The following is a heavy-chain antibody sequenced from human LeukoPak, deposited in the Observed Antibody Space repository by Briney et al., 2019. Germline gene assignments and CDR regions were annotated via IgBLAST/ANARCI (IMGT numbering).Heavy chain of an antibody. Sequence: PGGSLRLSCAASGFTFTGYGMHWVRQAPGKGLEWVAVISYDGSNKYYADSVKGRFTISRDNSKNTLYLQMNSLRVEDTAVYYCAKDPGGDSSGYYFAYWGQGTLITVSS. CDR2: ISYDGSNK. V-gene: IGHV3-30*18. CDR1: GFTFTGYG. CDR3: AKDPGGDSSGYYFAY. J-gene: IGHJ4*02. D-gene: IGHD3-22*01.